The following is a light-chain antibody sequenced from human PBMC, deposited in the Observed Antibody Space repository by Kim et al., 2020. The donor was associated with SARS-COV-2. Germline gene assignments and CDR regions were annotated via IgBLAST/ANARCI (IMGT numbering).Light chain of an antibody. CDR1: QRISNW. CDR2: KAS. CDR3: QQYSDYSRT. V-gene: IGKV1-5*03. Sequence: DIQMTQSPSTLSASVGDRVTITCRASQRISNWLAWYQQKPGKAPKLMIYKASTLESGVPSRFSGSGSGTEFTLTISSLQPDDFATYYCQQYSDYSRTFGQGTKVDIK. J-gene: IGKJ1*01.